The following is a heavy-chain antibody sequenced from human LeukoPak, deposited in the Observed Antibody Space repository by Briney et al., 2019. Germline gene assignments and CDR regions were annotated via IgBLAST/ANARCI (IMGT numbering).Heavy chain of an antibody. CDR2: INHSGST. CDR3: ARSLFTPYYDFWSGYYTGENYFDY. D-gene: IGHD3-3*01. Sequence: ASETLSLTCAVYGGSFSGYYWSWIRQPPGKGLEWIGEINHSGSTNYNPSLKSRVTISVDTSKNLFSLKLSSVTAADTAVYYCARSLFTPYYDFWSGYYTGENYFDYWGQGTLVTVSS. J-gene: IGHJ4*02. V-gene: IGHV4-34*01. CDR1: GGSFSGYY.